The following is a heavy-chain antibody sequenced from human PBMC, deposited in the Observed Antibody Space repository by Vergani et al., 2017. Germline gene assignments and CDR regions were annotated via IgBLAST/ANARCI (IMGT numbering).Heavy chain of an antibody. J-gene: IGHJ6*03. CDR2: ISGSGGST. CDR3: AKGNIVVVVAACYMDV. CDR1: GFTFSSYS. V-gene: IGHV3-23*04. D-gene: IGHD2-15*01. Sequence: EVQLVESGGGLVKPGGSLRLSCAASGFTFSSYSMNWVRQAPGKGLEWVSAISGSGGSTYYADSVKGRFTISRDNSKNTLYLQMNSLRAEDTAVYYCAKGNIVVVVAACYMDVWGKGTTVTVSS.